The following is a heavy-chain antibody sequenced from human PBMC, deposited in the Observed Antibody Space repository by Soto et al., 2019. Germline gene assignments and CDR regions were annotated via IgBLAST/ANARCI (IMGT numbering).Heavy chain of an antibody. CDR3: AGEYYGGTPFDY. CDR1: GFTFSSYS. CDR2: ISSSSSYI. D-gene: IGHD4-17*01. J-gene: IGHJ4*02. Sequence: EVQLVESGGGLVKPGGSLRLSCAASGFTFSSYSMNWVRQAPGKGLEWVSSISSSSSYIYYADSVKGRFTISRDNAKNSLYLQMNSLRAEDTAVYYCAGEYYGGTPFDYWGQGTLVTVSS. V-gene: IGHV3-21*01.